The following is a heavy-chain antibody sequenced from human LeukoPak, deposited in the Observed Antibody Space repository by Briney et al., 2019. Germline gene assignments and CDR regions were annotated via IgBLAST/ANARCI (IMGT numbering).Heavy chain of an antibody. CDR2: IIPIFGTT. V-gene: IGHV1-69*06. Sequence: SVKVSCKASGGTFSSYAISWVRQAPGQGLEWMGGIIPIFGTTNYAQKFQDRVTITADKSTSTAYMKLSSLRSEDTAVYYCARVVGLTGYSSSWYSGYYYYMDVWGKGTTVTVSS. D-gene: IGHD6-13*01. CDR1: GGTFSSYA. CDR3: ARVVGLTGYSSSWYSGYYYYMDV. J-gene: IGHJ6*03.